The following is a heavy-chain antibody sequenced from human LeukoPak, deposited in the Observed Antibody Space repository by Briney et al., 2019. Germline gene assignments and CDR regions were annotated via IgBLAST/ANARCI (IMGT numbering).Heavy chain of an antibody. CDR1: GGSISGDAYY. Sequence: ASETLSLTCTVSGGSISGDAYYWGWIRQPPGKALEWIGFIHHSGTSYHSPSLKSRVTISVDTSKNQFSLKLSSVTAADTAVYYCVRHQEGMVRGVLYYMDVWGTGTTVTISS. CDR2: IHHSGTS. J-gene: IGHJ6*03. CDR3: VRHQEGMVRGVLYYMDV. D-gene: IGHD3-10*01. V-gene: IGHV4-39*01.